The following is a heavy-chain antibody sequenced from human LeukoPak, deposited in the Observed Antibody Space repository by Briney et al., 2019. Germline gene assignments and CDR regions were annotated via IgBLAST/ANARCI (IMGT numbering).Heavy chain of an antibody. CDR3: ARDVVAAVGSFDY. V-gene: IGHV4-61*09. CDR2: IYTSGST. D-gene: IGHD2-2*01. CDR1: GGSISSGSYY. Sequence: PSETLSLTCTVSGGSISSGSYYWSWIRQPAGKGLEWIGHIYTSGSTNYSPSLKSRVTMSVDTSKNQFSLKLSSVTAADTAVYYCARDVVAAVGSFDYWGQGTQVTVSS. J-gene: IGHJ4*02.